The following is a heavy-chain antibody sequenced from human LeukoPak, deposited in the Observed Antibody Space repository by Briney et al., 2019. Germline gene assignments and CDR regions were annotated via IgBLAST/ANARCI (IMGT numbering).Heavy chain of an antibody. D-gene: IGHD2-8*01. V-gene: IGHV3-30-3*01. CDR2: LSYDGSSK. Sequence: PGGSLRLSCAASGFTFSSYAMSWVRQAPGKGLEWVADLSYDGSSKYYADSVKGRFTISRDNSKNTLYLQMNSLRAEDTAVYYCARDPDCTNGVCYTFDYWGQGTLVTVSS. CDR1: GFTFSSYA. CDR3: ARDPDCTNGVCYTFDY. J-gene: IGHJ4*02.